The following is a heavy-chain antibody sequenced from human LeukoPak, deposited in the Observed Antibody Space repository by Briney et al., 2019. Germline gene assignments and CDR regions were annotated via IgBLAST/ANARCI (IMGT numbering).Heavy chain of an antibody. Sequence: AETLSLTCTVSGGSISSYYWSWIRQPAGKGLEWIGRIYTSGSTNYNPSLKSRVTMSVDTSKNQFSLKLSSVTAADTAVYYCAREYYDSNKAPALDIWGQGTMVTVSS. CDR3: AREYYDSNKAPALDI. CDR2: IYTSGST. V-gene: IGHV4-4*07. J-gene: IGHJ3*02. CDR1: GGSISSYY. D-gene: IGHD3-22*01.